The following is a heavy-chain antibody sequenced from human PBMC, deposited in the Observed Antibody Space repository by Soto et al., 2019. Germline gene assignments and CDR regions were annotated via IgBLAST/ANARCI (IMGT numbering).Heavy chain of an antibody. CDR1: GFTFSSYA. J-gene: IGHJ4*02. Sequence: GGSLRLSCAASGFTFSSYAMSWVRQAPGKGLEWVSAISGSGGSTYYADSVKGRFTISRDNSKNTLYLQMNSLRAEDTAVYYCAKDATKGRYLDWLLDYWGQGTLVTVSS. CDR2: ISGSGGST. V-gene: IGHV3-23*01. D-gene: IGHD3-9*01. CDR3: AKDATKGRYLDWLLDY.